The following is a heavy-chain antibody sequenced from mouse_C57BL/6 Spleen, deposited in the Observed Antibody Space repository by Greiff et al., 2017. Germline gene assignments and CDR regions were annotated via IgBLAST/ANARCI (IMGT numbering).Heavy chain of an antibody. Sequence: QVQLQQPGAELVMPGASVKLSCKASGYTFTSYWMHWVKQRPGQGLEWIGEIDPSDSYTNYNQKFKGKSTLTVDKSSSTAYMQLSSLTSEDSEVYYCARGGWDGVYYFDDWGQGTTLTVSS. V-gene: IGHV1-69*01. CDR3: ARGGWDGVYYFDD. D-gene: IGHD4-1*01. J-gene: IGHJ2*01. CDR1: GYTFTSYW. CDR2: IDPSDSYT.